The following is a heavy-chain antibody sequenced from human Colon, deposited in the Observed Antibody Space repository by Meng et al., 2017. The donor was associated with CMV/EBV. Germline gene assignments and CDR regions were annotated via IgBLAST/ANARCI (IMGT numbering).Heavy chain of an antibody. D-gene: IGHD2/OR15-2a*01. CDR1: GVTFSDSV. V-gene: IGHV3-23*01. CDR2: ISSRGDKR. CDR3: ARGQFLHYFDD. J-gene: IGHJ4*02. Sequence: GGSLRLSCVVSGVTFSDSVMSWVRQAPGKGLEWVAAISSRGDKRDYADSVKGRFTISRDNFRNTVILQMSSMKVEDTAVYYCARGQFLHYFDDWGRGTLVTVPQ.